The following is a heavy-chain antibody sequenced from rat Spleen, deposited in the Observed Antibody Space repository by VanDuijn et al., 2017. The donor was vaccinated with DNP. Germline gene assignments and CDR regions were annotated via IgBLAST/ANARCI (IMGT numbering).Heavy chain of an antibody. D-gene: IGHD4-3*01. CDR1: GFTFSDYY. V-gene: IGHV5-22*01. CDR3: ARWYSSGAQAMDV. J-gene: IGHJ4*01. Sequence: EVQLVESGGGLVQPGRSLKLSCAASGFTFSDYYMAWVRQAPTKGLEWVAYIASDGGITYYGDSVKGRFTISRDNAKNTLYLQMNSLRSEDMATYYCARWYSSGAQAMDVWGQGTSVTVSS. CDR2: IASDGGIT.